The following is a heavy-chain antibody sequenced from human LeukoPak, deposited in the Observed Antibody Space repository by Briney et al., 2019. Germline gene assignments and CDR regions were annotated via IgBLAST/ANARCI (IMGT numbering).Heavy chain of an antibody. D-gene: IGHD4-17*01. V-gene: IGHV3-23*01. CDR2: ISGSGGST. CDR3: ARDDTVTYYAMDV. CDR1: GFTFSSYA. J-gene: IGHJ6*02. Sequence: GGSLRLSCAASGFTFSSYAMSWVRQAPGKGLEWVSAISGSGGSTYYADSVKGRFTISRDNSKNTLYLQMNSLRAEDTAVYYCARDDTVTYYAMDVWGQGTTVTVSS.